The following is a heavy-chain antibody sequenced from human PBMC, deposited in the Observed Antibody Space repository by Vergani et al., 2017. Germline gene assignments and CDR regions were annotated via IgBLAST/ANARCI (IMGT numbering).Heavy chain of an antibody. D-gene: IGHD5-12*01. V-gene: IGHV4-31*03. CDR1: GAYVGIGGYY. CDR3: ARDRQPYSRSTTSFHNLLHP. J-gene: IGHJ5*02. Sequence: QVQLQESGPGLVKASQTLSLTCSVSGAYVGIGGYYWTWVRQRPGMGLDWIGYIYYSGTTYYNPSLESRLTISLDTSENQLSLKLTSVTDADTAIYCCARDRQPYSRSTTSFHNLLHPWSQGSLVTVSS. CDR2: IYYSGTT.